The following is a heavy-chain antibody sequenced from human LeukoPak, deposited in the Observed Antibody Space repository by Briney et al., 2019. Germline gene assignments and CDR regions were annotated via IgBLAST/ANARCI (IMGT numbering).Heavy chain of an antibody. CDR1: GYTFTSYG. Sequence: ASVKVSCKASGYTFTSYGFTWVRQAPGQGLEWLGWINPNSGGAIYAQKFQGRVTMTRDTSISTAYMDLRSLRSDDTAIYYCARRSSTHAFDIWGQGTMLTVSP. J-gene: IGHJ3*02. D-gene: IGHD3-10*01. CDR3: ARRSSTHAFDI. CDR2: INPNSGGA. V-gene: IGHV1-2*02.